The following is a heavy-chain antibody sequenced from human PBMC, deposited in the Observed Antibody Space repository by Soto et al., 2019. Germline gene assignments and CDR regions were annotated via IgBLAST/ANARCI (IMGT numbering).Heavy chain of an antibody. V-gene: IGHV3-23*01. D-gene: IGHD3-10*01. CDR1: GFTFSTYS. Sequence: DVQLLESGGGLVQPGESLRLSCAASGFTFSTYSLTWVRQAPGKGLEWVSAISADGGSTYYVDSVKGRFTISRDNFKNTLSLQTNSLRAEDTAVYYCAKTGGNVLLWFGEEDYWGQGILVTVSS. J-gene: IGHJ4*02. CDR3: AKTGGNVLLWFGEEDY. CDR2: ISADGGST.